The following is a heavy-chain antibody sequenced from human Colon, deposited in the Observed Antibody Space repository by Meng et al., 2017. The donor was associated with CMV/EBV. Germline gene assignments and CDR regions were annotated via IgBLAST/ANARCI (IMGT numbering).Heavy chain of an antibody. CDR1: GGTFDTST. D-gene: IGHD6-13*01. CDR2: IIPMFGSP. J-gene: IGHJ5*02. Sequence: VQLVQLGAEVKKPGSSVKGSCKASGGTFDTSTFNWVRQAPGQGLEWMGGIIPMFGSPSYSQKFRGRVTITADDLEVNSLRSEDTAVYYCARGKQAGFDLWGQGILVTVSS. CDR3: ARGKQAGFDL. V-gene: IGHV1-69*12.